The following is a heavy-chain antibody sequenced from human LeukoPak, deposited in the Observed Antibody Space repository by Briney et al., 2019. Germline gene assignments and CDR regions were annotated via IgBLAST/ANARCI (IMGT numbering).Heavy chain of an antibody. CDR2: IIPIFGTA. Sequence: ASVKVSCKASGGTFSSYAISWVRQAPGPGNEWMGRIIPIFGTANYAQKFQGRVMITTDESTSTAYRKLSSLRSEDTAVYYCARDLGIAVAAIGYYYYMDVWGKGTTVTVSS. CDR3: ARDLGIAVAAIGYYYYMDV. J-gene: IGHJ6*03. D-gene: IGHD6-19*01. CDR1: GGTFSSYA. V-gene: IGHV1-69*05.